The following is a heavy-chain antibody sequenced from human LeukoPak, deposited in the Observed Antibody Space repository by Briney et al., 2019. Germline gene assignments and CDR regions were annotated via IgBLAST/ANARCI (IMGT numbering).Heavy chain of an antibody. D-gene: IGHD1-14*01. CDR2: IYTSGST. CDR3: AIGTGTTDY. CDR1: GGSISSGSYY. Sequence: SETLSLTCTVSGGSISSGSYYWSWIRQPAGKGLEWIGRIYTSGSTNYNPSLKSRVTISVDTSKNQFSLKLSSVTAADTAVYYCAIGTGTTDYWGQGTLVTVSS. V-gene: IGHV4-61*02. J-gene: IGHJ4*02.